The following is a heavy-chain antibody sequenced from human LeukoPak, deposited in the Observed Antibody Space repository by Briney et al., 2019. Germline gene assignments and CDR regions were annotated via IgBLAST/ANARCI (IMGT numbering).Heavy chain of an antibody. D-gene: IGHD6-13*01. V-gene: IGHV4-61*08. J-gene: IGHJ4*02. CDR1: GGSISSGDYY. Sequence: SSETLSLTCTVSGGSISSGDYYWSWIRQPPGKGLEWIGEINHSGSTNYNPSLKSRVTISVDTSKNQFSLKLSSVTAADTAVYYCARPYSSSWYIVDYWGQGALVTVSS. CDR2: INHSGST. CDR3: ARPYSSSWYIVDY.